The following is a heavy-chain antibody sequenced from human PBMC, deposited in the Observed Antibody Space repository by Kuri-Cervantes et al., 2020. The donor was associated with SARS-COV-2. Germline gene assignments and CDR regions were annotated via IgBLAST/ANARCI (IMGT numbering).Heavy chain of an antibody. CDR1: GFTFSSYS. Sequence: GSLRLSCAVSGFTFSSYSMSWVRQAPGKGLEWVSSISNSGSYIYYADSVRGRFTISRDNAKNSLYLQMNSLRAEDTAVYYCARDCYDLNNGYYTGQFAYWGQGTLVTVSS. V-gene: IGHV3-21*01. CDR2: ISNSGSYI. J-gene: IGHJ4*02. CDR3: ARDCYDLNNGYYTGQFAY. D-gene: IGHD3-3*01.